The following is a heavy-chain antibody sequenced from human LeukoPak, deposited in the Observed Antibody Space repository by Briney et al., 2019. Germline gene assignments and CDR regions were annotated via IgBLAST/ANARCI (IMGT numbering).Heavy chain of an antibody. CDR1: GFTFSSYA. Sequence: GGSLRLSCAASGFTFSSYAMTWVRQAPGKGLEWVADMRQDGSEKFYVDSVRGRFTISRDNAKNPLYLQMNSLSAEDTAVYYCARDSHYYDSSGNYKGNDYWGQGALVTVSS. CDR3: ARDSHYYDSSGNYKGNDY. CDR2: MRQDGSEK. J-gene: IGHJ4*02. V-gene: IGHV3-7*01. D-gene: IGHD3-22*01.